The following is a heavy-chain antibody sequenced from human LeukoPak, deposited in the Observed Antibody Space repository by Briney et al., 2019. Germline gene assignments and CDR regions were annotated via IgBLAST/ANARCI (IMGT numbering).Heavy chain of an antibody. CDR3: ARDRDDSIAAAGSGDDY. CDR1: GFIFSSYG. D-gene: IGHD6-13*01. Sequence: GGSLRLSCTASGFIFSSYGIHWVRQAPGKGLEWVANIKQDGSEKYYVDSVRGRFTISRDNAKNSLYLQMNSLRAEDTAVYYCARDRDDSIAAAGSGDDYWGQGTLVTVSS. J-gene: IGHJ4*02. V-gene: IGHV3-7*01. CDR2: IKQDGSEK.